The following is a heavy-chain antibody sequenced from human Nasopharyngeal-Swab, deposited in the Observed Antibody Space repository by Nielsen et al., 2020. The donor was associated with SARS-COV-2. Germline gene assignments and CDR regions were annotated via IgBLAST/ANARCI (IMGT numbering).Heavy chain of an antibody. V-gene: IGHV3-48*04. J-gene: IGHJ4*02. D-gene: IGHD6-13*01. CDR2: ISSSSSTI. Sequence: IRQPPGEGLEWVSYISSSSSTIYYTDSVKGRFTISRDNAKNSLYLQMNSLRAEDTAVYYCARDLNPSYSRAFDYWGRGTLVTVSS. CDR3: ARDLNPSYSRAFDY.